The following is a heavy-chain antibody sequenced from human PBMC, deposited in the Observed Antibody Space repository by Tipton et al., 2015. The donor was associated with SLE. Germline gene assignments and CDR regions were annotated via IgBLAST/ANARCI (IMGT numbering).Heavy chain of an antibody. CDR3: ARDSKRTTEYGVDNDAFDI. Sequence: GLVKPSETLSLTCTVSGDSVSRYYWSWIRQPPGKGLEWIGNINYRGNTNYNPSLKSRVTISVDTSKNQFFLKLNSVTAADTAHYYCARDSKRTTEYGVDNDAFDIWGQGTMVTVSS. D-gene: IGHD3-3*01. J-gene: IGHJ3*02. V-gene: IGHV4-59*02. CDR2: INYRGNT. CDR1: GDSVSRYY.